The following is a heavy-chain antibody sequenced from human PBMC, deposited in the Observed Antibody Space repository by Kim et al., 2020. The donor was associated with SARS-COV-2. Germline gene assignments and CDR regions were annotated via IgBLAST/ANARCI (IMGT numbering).Heavy chain of an antibody. CDR1: GISVTSGSHY. CDR3: ASLKPQFSLI. Sequence: SETLSLTCSVSGISVTSGSHYWSWIRHHPGKGLEWIGFIYGSGTTHYNPSLRGRVTISMDTSRNHLSLKLRSVSTAETAVYFCASLKPQFSLIWG. V-gene: IGHV4-31*03. D-gene: IGHD3-16*01. CDR2: IYGSGTT. J-gene: IGHJ3*02.